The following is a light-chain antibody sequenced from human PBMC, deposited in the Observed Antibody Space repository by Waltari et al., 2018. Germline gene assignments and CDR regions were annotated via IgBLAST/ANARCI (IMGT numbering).Light chain of an antibody. Sequence: SVGDRVTITCRASQSISTWLAWYQQKPGKAPNLLIYKASALESGVPSRFSGSGSATDFTLTISGLQPDDFATYFCQQYNTFPWTFGQGTKVEIK. CDR1: QSISTW. V-gene: IGKV1-5*03. CDR2: KAS. CDR3: QQYNTFPWT. J-gene: IGKJ1*01.